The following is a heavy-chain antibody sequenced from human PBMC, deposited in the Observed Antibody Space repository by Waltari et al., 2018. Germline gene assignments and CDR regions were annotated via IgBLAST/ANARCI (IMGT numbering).Heavy chain of an antibody. CDR1: GGTFSSYA. CDR2: IIPIFGTA. CDR3: ARDRGSGYYYEDYYYYYMDV. J-gene: IGHJ6*03. V-gene: IGHV1-69*13. Sequence: QVQLVQSGAEVKKPGSSVKVSCKASGGTFSSYAISWVRQAPGQGLEWMGRIIPIFGTANYAQKFQGRVTITADKSTSTAYMELSSLRSEDTAVYYCARDRGSGYYYEDYYYYYMDVWGKGTTVTISS. D-gene: IGHD3-22*01.